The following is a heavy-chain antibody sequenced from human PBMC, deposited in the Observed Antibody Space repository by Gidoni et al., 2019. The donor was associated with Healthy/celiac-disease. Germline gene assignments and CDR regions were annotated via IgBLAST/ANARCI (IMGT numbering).Heavy chain of an antibody. V-gene: IGHV3-73*02. Sequence: EAQLVESGEGLVQPGGSRKLSGADSGLIFSGSAMHWVRQASGKGLEWVCRIRSKANSYATSYAASVKGRFTISRDYSKNTAYLQMNSLKTEDTAVYYCTRPRTYYYDSSGTSDAFDIWGQGTMVTVSS. CDR1: GLIFSGSA. CDR2: IRSKANSYAT. CDR3: TRPRTYYYDSSGTSDAFDI. D-gene: IGHD3-22*01. J-gene: IGHJ3*02.